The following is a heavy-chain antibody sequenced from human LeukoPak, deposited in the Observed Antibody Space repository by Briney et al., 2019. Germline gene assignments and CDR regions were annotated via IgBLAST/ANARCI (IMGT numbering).Heavy chain of an antibody. CDR2: IYYSGST. V-gene: IGHV4-59*08. J-gene: IGHJ4*02. CDR3: ARGFPD. CDR1: GVSISSYY. D-gene: IGHD2-21*01. Sequence: EPLSLTCTLSGVSISSYYWSWTRQPPGKGLEWIGYIYYSGSTNYNPPLKSRVTISVDTSKNQFSLKLSSVTAADTAVYYCARGFPDWGQGTLVTVSS.